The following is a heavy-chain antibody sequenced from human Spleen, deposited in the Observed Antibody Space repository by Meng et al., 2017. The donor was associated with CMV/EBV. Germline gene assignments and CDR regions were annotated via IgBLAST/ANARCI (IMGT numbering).Heavy chain of an antibody. D-gene: IGHD3-16*01. V-gene: IGHV3-7*01. CDR2: LNRDGSEK. J-gene: IGHJ4*02. CDR3: AKGGSHDIDF. Sequence: LSWAASGFTFSSYWMTGVRQTPEKGLEWVANLNRDGSEKYYVDSVRGRLTISRDNAKNSLYLQMNSLRAEDTAVYYCAKGGSHDIDFWGQGTLVTVSS. CDR1: GFTFSSYW.